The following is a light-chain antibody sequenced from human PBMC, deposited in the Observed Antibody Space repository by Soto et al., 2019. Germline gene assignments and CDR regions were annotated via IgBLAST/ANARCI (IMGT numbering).Light chain of an antibody. CDR1: SSDIGAYDY. V-gene: IGLV2-14*01. J-gene: IGLJ3*02. CDR3: CSYTSTFSV. CDR2: EGT. Sequence: QSALTQPASLSGSPGQSITISCTGTSSDIGAYDYVSWFQQHPGKAPKLMIYEGTKRPSGVSNRFSGSKSGNTASLTVSGLQAEDEADYFCCSYTSTFSVFGGGTKVTVL.